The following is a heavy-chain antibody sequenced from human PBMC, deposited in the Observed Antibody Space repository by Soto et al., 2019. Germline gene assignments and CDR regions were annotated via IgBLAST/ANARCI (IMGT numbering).Heavy chain of an antibody. CDR2: IYWDDDK. J-gene: IGHJ5*02. D-gene: IGHD1-26*01. CDR1: GFSLSTSGVG. Sequence: QITLKESGPTLVKPTQTLTLTCTFSGFSLSTSGVGAGWIRQPPGKALEWLALIYWDDDKRYSPSLKSRLTITKDTSKNQVVLTMTNMDPVDTATYFCAHTQGDLGAHGAWGQGTLVTVSS. V-gene: IGHV2-5*02. CDR3: AHTQGDLGAHGA.